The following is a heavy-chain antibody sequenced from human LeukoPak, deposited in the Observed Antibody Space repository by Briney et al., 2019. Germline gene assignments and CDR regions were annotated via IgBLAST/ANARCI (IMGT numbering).Heavy chain of an antibody. V-gene: IGHV4-59*01. D-gene: IGHD4-17*01. CDR2: IYYSGST. J-gene: IGHJ4*02. Sequence: PSETLSLTCTVSGGSISSYYWSWIRQPPGKGLEWIGYIYYSGSTNYNPSLRSRVTISVDTSKNQFSLKLTSVTAADTAVYYCARGGDYIKGYFDYWGQGTLVTVSS. CDR3: ARGGDYIKGYFDY. CDR1: GGSISSYY.